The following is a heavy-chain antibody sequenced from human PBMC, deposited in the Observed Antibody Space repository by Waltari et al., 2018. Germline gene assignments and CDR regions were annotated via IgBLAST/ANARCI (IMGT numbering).Heavy chain of an antibody. CDR1: GFTFDDYT. D-gene: IGHD6-13*01. V-gene: IGHV3-43*01. CDR3: AASSAGCDY. Sequence: EVQLVESGGVVVKPGGSLRLSCAASGFTFDDYTMHWVRQARGRGLEWVALIRWDGGITYYADAVKSRFTISRDNSKNSLYLQMNSLRTEDTALYDCAASSAGCDYWGQGTLVTVSS. CDR2: IRWDGGIT. J-gene: IGHJ4*02.